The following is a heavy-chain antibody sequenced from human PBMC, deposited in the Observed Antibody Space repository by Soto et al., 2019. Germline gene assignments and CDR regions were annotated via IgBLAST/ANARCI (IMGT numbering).Heavy chain of an antibody. D-gene: IGHD2-8*02. CDR1: GGSFSGNY. Sequence: QVQLQQWGAGLLKPSETLSLTCAVYGGSFSGNYWTWIRQPPGTGLEWIGEINHSGSTNYNPSLKSRVTISVDTSKNQFSLKLTSVTAADTAVYYCARDKITGHFDYWGQGTLVTVSS. V-gene: IGHV4-34*01. CDR3: ARDKITGHFDY. J-gene: IGHJ4*02. CDR2: INHSGST.